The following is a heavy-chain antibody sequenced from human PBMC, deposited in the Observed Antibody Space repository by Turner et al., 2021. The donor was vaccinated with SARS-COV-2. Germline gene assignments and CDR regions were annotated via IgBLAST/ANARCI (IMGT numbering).Heavy chain of an antibody. CDR2: FYYSGST. J-gene: IGHJ4*02. CDR3: AGQLWLRGRFDY. Sequence: QLQLQESGPGLVKPSETLSLTCTVSGGSISSSSYYWGWIRQPPGKGLEWIGNFYYSGSTYYNPSLKSGVTISVDTSKNQFSLKLSYVTAADTAVYYWAGQLWLRGRFDYWGQGTLVTVSS. D-gene: IGHD5-18*01. V-gene: IGHV4-39*01. CDR1: GGSISSSSYY.